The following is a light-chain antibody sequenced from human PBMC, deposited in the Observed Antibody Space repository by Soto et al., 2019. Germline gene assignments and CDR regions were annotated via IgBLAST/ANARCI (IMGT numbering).Light chain of an antibody. J-gene: IGKJ1*01. CDR3: QQSYSNPT. CDR2: AAS. Sequence: DVQLTQSPSSLSVFVGDSVTVTCRASQNIITYLHWYHQKPGEAPTLLINAASTLQSGVPSRFSGSGSGTDFTLTINRLQPEDVGTYYCQQSYSNPTFGQGTMVEIK. V-gene: IGKV1-39*01. CDR1: QNIITY.